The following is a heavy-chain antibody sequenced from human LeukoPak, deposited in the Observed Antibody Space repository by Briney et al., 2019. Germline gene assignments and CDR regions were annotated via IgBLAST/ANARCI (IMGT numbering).Heavy chain of an antibody. CDR1: GYTFTGYY. CDR2: INPNSGGT. Sequence: ASVKVSCKASGYTFTGYYMHWVRQAPGQGLEWMGWINPNSGGTNYAQKFQGRVTMTRDTSISTAYMELSRLRSDDTAVYYCARDLKQQLWNWYFDLWGRGTLVTVSS. CDR3: ARDLKQQLWNWYFDL. D-gene: IGHD6-13*01. V-gene: IGHV1-2*02. J-gene: IGHJ2*01.